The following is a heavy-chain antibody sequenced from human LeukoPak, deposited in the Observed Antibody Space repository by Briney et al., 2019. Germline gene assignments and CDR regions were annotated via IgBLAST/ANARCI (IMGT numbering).Heavy chain of an antibody. J-gene: IGHJ3*02. CDR1: GYTFTNYG. CDR3: ARGPPGPISRMRAFDI. V-gene: IGHV1-18*01. Sequence: ASVKVSCKASGYTFTNYGISWVRQAPGQGLEWMGWISAYNGNTNYAQELQGRVTMTTDTSTRTAFMGLRSLTSDDTAAYYCARGPPGPISRMRAFDIWGQGTMVTVSS. D-gene: IGHD2-2*02. CDR2: ISAYNGNT.